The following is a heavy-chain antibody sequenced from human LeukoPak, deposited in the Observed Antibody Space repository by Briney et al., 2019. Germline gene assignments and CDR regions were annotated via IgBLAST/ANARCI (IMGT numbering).Heavy chain of an antibody. Sequence: ASVKISCKASGYTFTGYYMHWVLQEAGQGLQGMGWINPNSGGTNYAQKFQGRVTMIRDTSISTAYMELSRLRSHDTAVYYCARMSSGWYSYYYSMDVWGKGPTVTISS. J-gene: IGHJ6*03. CDR3: ARMSSGWYSYYYSMDV. CDR1: GYTFTGYY. CDR2: INPNSGGT. D-gene: IGHD6-19*01. V-gene: IGHV1-2*02.